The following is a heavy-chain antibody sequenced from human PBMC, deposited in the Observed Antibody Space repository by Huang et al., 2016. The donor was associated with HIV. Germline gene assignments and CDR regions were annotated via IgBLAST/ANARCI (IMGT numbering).Heavy chain of an antibody. Sequence: HVHLVQPGAEVKKPGSSVKVSCKASGGTFSTDAITWVRQAPGQGLERMGGIIPVLGTANYAQKVQDRVTFTADEFSTTAYMELSDLKYEDTAIYFCARARRHSGNSGLIDLWGQGTLVTVSS. D-gene: IGHD2-21*02. J-gene: IGHJ1*01. CDR1: GGTFSTDA. CDR2: IIPVLGTA. V-gene: IGHV1-69*13. CDR3: ARARRHSGNSGLIDL.